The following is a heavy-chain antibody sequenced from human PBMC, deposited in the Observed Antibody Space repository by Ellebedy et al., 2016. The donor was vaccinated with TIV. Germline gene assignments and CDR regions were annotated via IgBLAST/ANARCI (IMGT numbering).Heavy chain of an antibody. Sequence: GESLKISCAASGFTFSGYGMHWVRQAPGKGLDWVAVIWYDGSKTYYRDSVKGRFTVSRDNSKNTLYRHMNSLSVDDTAVYYCARGRGSGRNEPDYWGQGTLVTVSS. V-gene: IGHV3-33*03. D-gene: IGHD3-10*01. CDR3: ARGRGSGRNEPDY. J-gene: IGHJ4*02. CDR1: GFTFSGYG. CDR2: IWYDGSKT.